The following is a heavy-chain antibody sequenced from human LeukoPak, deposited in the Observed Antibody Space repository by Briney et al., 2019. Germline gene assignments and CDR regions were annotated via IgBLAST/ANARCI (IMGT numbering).Heavy chain of an antibody. CDR3: ARGVKHYDFWPYHYPAGYDTDY. V-gene: IGHV3-21*01. J-gene: IGHJ4*02. D-gene: IGHD3-3*01. Sequence: GGSLRLSCAASGFTFSSYSMNWVRQAPGKGLEGVSSISSSSSYIYYADSVKGRFTISRDNAKNSLYLQMNSLRAEDTAVYYCARGVKHYDFWPYHYPAGYDTDYWGQGTLVTVSS. CDR2: ISSSSSYI. CDR1: GFTFSSYS.